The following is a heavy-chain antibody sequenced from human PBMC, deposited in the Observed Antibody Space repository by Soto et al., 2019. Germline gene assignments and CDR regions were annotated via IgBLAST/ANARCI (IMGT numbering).Heavy chain of an antibody. CDR2: INPNSGGT. V-gene: IGHV1-2*04. J-gene: IGHJ6*04. CDR1: GYTFTGYY. Sequence: QVQLVQSGAEVKKPGASVKVSCKASGYTFTGYYMHWVRQAPGQGLEWMGWINPNSGGTNYAQKLKGWVTMTNDTSFSTAYMALSRLRSDDTAVYYCARESMASYYYGMDVCGKGTTVTVSS. CDR3: ARESMASYYYGMDV.